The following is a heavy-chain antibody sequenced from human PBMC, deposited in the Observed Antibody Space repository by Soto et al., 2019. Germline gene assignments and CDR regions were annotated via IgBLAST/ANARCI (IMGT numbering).Heavy chain of an antibody. D-gene: IGHD5-12*01. CDR3: AEVAAAPDGAFDI. CDR2: ITPFNGNT. J-gene: IGHJ3*02. V-gene: IGHV1-45*02. Sequence: GASVKVSCKASGYTFTYRYLHWVRQAPGQALEWMGWITPFNGNTNYAQKFQDRVTITRDRSMSTAYMELSSLRSEDTAMYYCAEVAAAPDGAFDIWGQGTMVTXSS. CDR1: GYTFTYRY.